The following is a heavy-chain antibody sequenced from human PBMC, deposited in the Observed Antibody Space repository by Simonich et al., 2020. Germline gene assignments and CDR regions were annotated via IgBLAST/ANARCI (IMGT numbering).Heavy chain of an antibody. D-gene: IGHD3-22*01. V-gene: IGHV3-23*01. J-gene: IGHJ3*02. Sequence: GGLVQPGGSLRLSCAASGFTFSSYAMSWVRQAPGKVLEWVSAISGIGGSTYYADSVKGRFTISRDNSKNTLYLQMNSLRAEDTAVYYCAKDLGERITMIVVVIDAFDIWGQGTMVTVSS. CDR3: AKDLGERITMIVVVIDAFDI. CDR1: GFTFSSYA. CDR2: ISGIGGST.